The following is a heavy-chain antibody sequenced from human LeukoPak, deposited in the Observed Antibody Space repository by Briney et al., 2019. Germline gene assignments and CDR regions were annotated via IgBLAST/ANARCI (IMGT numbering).Heavy chain of an antibody. Sequence: PGGSLRLSCAASGFTFSSYGMHWVRQAPGKGPEWVTFIRYDGSDKYYADSVKGRFTIPRDNSKNTLYLQMNSLRAEDTAVYYCAKGGSGSYLDVFDIWGQGTMVTVSS. CDR1: GFTFSSYG. V-gene: IGHV3-30*02. CDR3: AKGGSGSYLDVFDI. J-gene: IGHJ3*02. D-gene: IGHD1-26*01. CDR2: IRYDGSDK.